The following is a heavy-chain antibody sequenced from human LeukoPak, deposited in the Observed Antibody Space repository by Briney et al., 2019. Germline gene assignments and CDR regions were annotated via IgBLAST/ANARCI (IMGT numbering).Heavy chain of an antibody. D-gene: IGHD2-2*02. J-gene: IGHJ3*02. Sequence: ASVKVSCKASGYTFTGYYMHWVRQAPGQGLEWMGRINPNTGGTKDAQKFQGRVTMTRDTSISTAYMELSSLRSDDTAVYFCARERGYCGSTSCYTSDAFDIWGQGTMVTVSS. CDR1: GYTFTGYY. CDR3: ARERGYCGSTSCYTSDAFDI. V-gene: IGHV1-2*02. CDR2: INPNTGGT.